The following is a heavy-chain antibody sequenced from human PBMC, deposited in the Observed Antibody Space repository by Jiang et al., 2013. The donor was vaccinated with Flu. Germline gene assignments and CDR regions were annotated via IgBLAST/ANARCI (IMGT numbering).Heavy chain of an antibody. V-gene: IGHV1-8*01. Sequence: GAEVKKPGASVKVSCKASGYTFTSYDINWVRQATGQGLEWMGWMNPNSGNTGYAQKFQGRVTMTRNTSISTAYMELSSLRSEDTAVYYRARGLHYDSSSWYEGKDGMDVWGQRDHGHRLL. J-gene: IGHJ6*04. CDR3: ARGLHYDSSSWYEGKDGMDV. CDR2: MNPNSGNT. D-gene: IGHD6-13*01. CDR1: GYTFTSYD.